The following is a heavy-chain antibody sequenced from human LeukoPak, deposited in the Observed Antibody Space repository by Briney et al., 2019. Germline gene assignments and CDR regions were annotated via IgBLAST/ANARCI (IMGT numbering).Heavy chain of an antibody. Sequence: GGSLRLSCAASGLTFSSYWMHWVHQAPGKGLVWVSRINSDGSSTSYADSVKGRFTISRDNAKNTLYLQMNSLRAEDTAVYYCARESSVGAHKAFDYWGQGTLVTVSS. J-gene: IGHJ4*02. CDR3: ARESSVGAHKAFDY. D-gene: IGHD1-26*01. CDR2: INSDGSST. CDR1: GLTFSSYW. V-gene: IGHV3-74*01.